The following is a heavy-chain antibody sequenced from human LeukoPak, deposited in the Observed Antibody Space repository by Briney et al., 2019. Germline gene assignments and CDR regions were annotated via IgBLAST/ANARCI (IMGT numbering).Heavy chain of an antibody. Sequence: ASVKVSCKASGYTFSDYYIHWMRQAPGQGPEWMGIINPRGGSTDYSQKFQGRITMTSDTSTSTVYMELSSLRSDDTAVYFCARVGSAAATADYWGQGTLVTVSS. CDR2: INPRGGST. CDR3: ARVGSAAATADY. V-gene: IGHV1-46*01. D-gene: IGHD6-25*01. CDR1: GYTFSDYY. J-gene: IGHJ4*02.